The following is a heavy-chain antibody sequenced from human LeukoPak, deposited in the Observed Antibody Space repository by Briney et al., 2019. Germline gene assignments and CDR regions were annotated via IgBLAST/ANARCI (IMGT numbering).Heavy chain of an antibody. V-gene: IGHV3-30*18. D-gene: IGHD3-10*01. Sequence: PGGSLRLSCAASGFTFSSYGMHWVRQAPGKGLEWVAVISYDGSHKYYADSVKGRFTISRDNSKNTLYLQMNSLRAEDTAVYYCAKDRRVGFQGFDYWGQGTLVTVSS. CDR3: AKDRRVGFQGFDY. CDR1: GFTFSSYG. J-gene: IGHJ4*02. CDR2: ISYDGSHK.